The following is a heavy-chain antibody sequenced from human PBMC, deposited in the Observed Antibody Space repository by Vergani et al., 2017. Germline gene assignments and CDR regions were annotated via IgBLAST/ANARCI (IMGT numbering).Heavy chain of an antibody. CDR3: ARQCSWSESSHYGMDV. J-gene: IGHJ6*01. V-gene: IGHV5-51*01. D-gene: IGHD3-3*01. CDR2: IYPDDSDT. CDR1: GYSFTSYW. Sequence: EVQLVQSGAEVKKPGESLKISCKGSGYSFTSYWIGWVRQMPEKGLEWMGIIYPDDSDTRYSPSFQGQVTISADKSISTAYLQWSSLKASDTAIYYCARQCSWSESSHYGMDVWGQGTKVTVSS.